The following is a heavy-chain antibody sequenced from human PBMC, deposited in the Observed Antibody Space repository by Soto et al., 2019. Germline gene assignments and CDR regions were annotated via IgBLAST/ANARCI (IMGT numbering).Heavy chain of an antibody. CDR3: ARVPGP. Sequence: QLQLQESGSGLVKPSQTLSLTCAVSGGSIRSGGYSWSWIRQPPGKGLEWIGYIYHSGSTYCNPSLKSRGSISIDRSKNQFSLKLSSVTAAATAVYYCARVPGPWGQGTLVTVSS. CDR1: GGSIRSGGYS. V-gene: IGHV4-30-2*01. J-gene: IGHJ5*02. D-gene: IGHD3-10*01. CDR2: IYHSGST.